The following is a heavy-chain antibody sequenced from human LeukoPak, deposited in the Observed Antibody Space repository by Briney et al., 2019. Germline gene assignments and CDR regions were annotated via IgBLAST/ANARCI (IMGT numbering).Heavy chain of an antibody. D-gene: IGHD1-26*01. CDR3: ARLSWELPDY. CDR1: GFTFSSYG. J-gene: IGHJ4*02. Sequence: GGSLRLSCAASGFTFSSYGMHWVRQAPGKGLEWVAFIRYDGSNKYYADSVKGRFTISRDNSKNTLYLQMNSLRAEDTAVYYCARLSWELPDYWGQGTLVTVSS. CDR2: IRYDGSNK. V-gene: IGHV3-30*02.